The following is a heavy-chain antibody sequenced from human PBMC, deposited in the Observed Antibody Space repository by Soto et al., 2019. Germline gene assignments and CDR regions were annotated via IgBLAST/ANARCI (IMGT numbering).Heavy chain of an antibody. Sequence: QVQLQESGPGLVKPSETLSLTCTVSGGSISSYYWSWIRQPPGKGLAWIGFIFYSGSTSYNPSLKSRVTISIDTSEYQFSLKLNSVTAADTDVYYCASMIGDPVLSFDSWGQGTLVAVSS. D-gene: IGHD3-10*02. CDR1: GGSISSYY. CDR2: IFYSGST. J-gene: IGHJ5*01. V-gene: IGHV4-59*01. CDR3: ASMIGDPVLSFDS.